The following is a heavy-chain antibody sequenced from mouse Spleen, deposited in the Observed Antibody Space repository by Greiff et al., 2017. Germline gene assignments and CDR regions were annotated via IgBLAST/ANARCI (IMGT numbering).Heavy chain of an antibody. CDR2: INPNYGTT. V-gene: IGHV1-39*01. Sequence: LQESGPELVKPGASVKISCKASGYSFTDYNMNWVKQSNGKSLEWIGVINPNYGTTSYNQKFKGKATLTVDQSSSTAYMQLNSLTSEDSAVYYCARGGVSTMITTVAMDYWGQGTSVTVSS. CDR3: ARGGVSTMITTVAMDY. CDR1: GYSFTDYN. J-gene: IGHJ4*01. D-gene: IGHD2-4*01.